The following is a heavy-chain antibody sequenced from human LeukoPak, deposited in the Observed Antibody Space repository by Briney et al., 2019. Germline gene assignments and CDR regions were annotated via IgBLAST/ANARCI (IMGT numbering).Heavy chain of an antibody. CDR1: GGSISSSSYY. J-gene: IGHJ3*02. Sequence: PSETLSLTCTVSGGSISSSSYYWGWLRQPPGKGLEGIGSIYYSGSTYYNPSLKSRVTISVDTSKNQFSLKLSSVTAADTAVYYCARQDYYDSSGYPAVDAFDIWGQGTMVTVSS. CDR2: IYYSGST. V-gene: IGHV4-39*01. D-gene: IGHD3-22*01. CDR3: ARQDYYDSSGYPAVDAFDI.